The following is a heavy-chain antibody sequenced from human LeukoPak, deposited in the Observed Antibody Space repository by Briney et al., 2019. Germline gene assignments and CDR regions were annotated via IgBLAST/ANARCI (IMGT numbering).Heavy chain of an antibody. J-gene: IGHJ4*02. D-gene: IGHD6-6*01. CDR3: ARQGSSTTPV. Sequence: PSETLSLNCTVSSVSISSYYWSWLRQPPGKGLEWVGYIYYSGSNKYNPSLKRRVTISVDTSKNQFSLKLSSVTAADTAVYCCARQGSSTTPVWGQGTLVTVSS. CDR1: SVSISSYY. CDR2: IYYSGSN. V-gene: IGHV4-59*01.